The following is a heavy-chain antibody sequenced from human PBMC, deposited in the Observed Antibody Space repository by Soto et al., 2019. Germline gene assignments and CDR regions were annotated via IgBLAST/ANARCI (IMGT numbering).Heavy chain of an antibody. V-gene: IGHV4-31*03. D-gene: IGHD1-1*01. J-gene: IGHJ5*02. CDR3: SSGSNDWLDL. CDR2: IYYSGST. Sequence: PSETLSLTCTVSGGSISSGGYYWSWIRQHPGKGLEWIGYIYYSGSTYYNPSLKSRVTISVDTSKNQFSLKLSSVTAADTAVYYCSSGSNDWLDLCGQGSLVTVSS. CDR1: GGSISSGGYY.